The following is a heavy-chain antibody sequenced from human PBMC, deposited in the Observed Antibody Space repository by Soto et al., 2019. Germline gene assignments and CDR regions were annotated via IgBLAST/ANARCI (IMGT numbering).Heavy chain of an antibody. J-gene: IGHJ3*02. D-gene: IGHD2-15*01. CDR1: GFTFSGSA. Sequence: EVQLVESGGGLVQPGGSLKLSCAASGFTFSGSAMHWVRQASGKGLEWVGRIRSKANSYATAYAASVKGRFTISRDDSKNTAYLPMNSLKTEDTAVDYCTRRVDIVVVRDAFDIWCQVTMVTVSS. CDR2: IRSKANSYAT. CDR3: TRRVDIVVVRDAFDI. V-gene: IGHV3-73*01.